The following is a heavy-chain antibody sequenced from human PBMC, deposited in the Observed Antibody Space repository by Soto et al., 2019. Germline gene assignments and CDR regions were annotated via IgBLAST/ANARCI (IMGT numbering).Heavy chain of an antibody. CDR2: INHSGST. J-gene: IGHJ5*02. D-gene: IGHD2-2*01. V-gene: IGHV4-34*01. Sequence: TLSLTCAVYGGSFSGYYGSWIRQPPGKGLEWIGEINHSGSTNYNPSLKSRVTISVDTSKNQFSLKLSSVTAADTAVYYCARAYNHVVVPAATRPKWFDPWGQGTLVTVSS. CDR1: GGSFSGYY. CDR3: ARAYNHVVVPAATRPKWFDP.